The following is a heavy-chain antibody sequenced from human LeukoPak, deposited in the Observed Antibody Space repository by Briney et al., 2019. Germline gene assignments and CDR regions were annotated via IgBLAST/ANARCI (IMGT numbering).Heavy chain of an antibody. D-gene: IGHD3-22*01. CDR3: ARGRITMIVVVIWRHAFDI. CDR1: GGSFSGYY. V-gene: IGHV4-34*01. Sequence: KPSETLSLTCAVYGGSFSGYYWSWIRQPPGKGLEWIGEINHSGSTNYNPSLKSRVTISVDTSKNQFSLKLSSVTAADTAVYYCARGRITMIVVVIWRHAFDIWGQGTMVTVSS. CDR2: INHSGST. J-gene: IGHJ3*02.